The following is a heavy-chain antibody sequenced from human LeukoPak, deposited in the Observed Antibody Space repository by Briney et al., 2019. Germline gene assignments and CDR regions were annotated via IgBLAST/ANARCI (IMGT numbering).Heavy chain of an antibody. CDR2: INPNSGGT. CDR1: GYTFTGYY. D-gene: IGHD3-22*01. V-gene: IGHV1-2*02. J-gene: IGHJ3*02. CDR3: ARPLIVDDAFDI. Sequence: ASVKVSCKASGYTFTGYYMHWVRQAPGQGLEWMGWINPNSGGTNYAQKFQGRVTMTRDTSISTAYMELSRLRSDDTAVYYCARPLIVDDAFDIWGQGTMVTSLQ.